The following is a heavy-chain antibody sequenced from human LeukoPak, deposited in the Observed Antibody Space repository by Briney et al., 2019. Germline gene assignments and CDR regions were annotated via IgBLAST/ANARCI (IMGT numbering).Heavy chain of an antibody. V-gene: IGHV4-59*08. Sequence: KPSETLSLTCTVSGGSISSYYWSWIRQPPGKGLEWIGYIYYSGSTNYNPSLKSRVTISVDTSKNQFSLKLSSVTAADTAVYYCASAGKGLVVPAARGSEYYFDYWGQGTLVTVSS. CDR1: GGSISSYY. CDR3: ASAGKGLVVPAARGSEYYFDY. CDR2: IYYSGST. D-gene: IGHD2-2*01. J-gene: IGHJ4*02.